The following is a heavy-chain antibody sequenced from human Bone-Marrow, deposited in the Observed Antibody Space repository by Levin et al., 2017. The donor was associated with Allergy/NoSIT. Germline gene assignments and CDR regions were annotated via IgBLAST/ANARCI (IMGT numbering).Heavy chain of an antibody. Sequence: SETLSLTCAISGASISSGGYSWSWIRQTPGQGLEWIGHIYYSGSTYYNPSLKSRVIISVDRSKNQFSLKLRSVTAADTAVYYCAREYRNGRANWFDPWGQGTLVSVSS. CDR1: GASISSGGYS. J-gene: IGHJ5*02. V-gene: IGHV4-30-2*01. CDR2: IYYSGST. D-gene: IGHD2/OR15-2a*01. CDR3: AREYRNGRANWFDP.